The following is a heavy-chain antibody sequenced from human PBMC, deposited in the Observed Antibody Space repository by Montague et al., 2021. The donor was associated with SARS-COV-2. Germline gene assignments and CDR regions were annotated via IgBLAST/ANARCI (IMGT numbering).Heavy chain of an antibody. D-gene: IGHD3-22*01. CDR1: GGSVSSYY. CDR2: IYYSGST. Sequence: SETLSLTCSVSGGSVSSYYLNWIRQTPGKGLEWIGNIYYSGSTNYNPSLKSRVTISVDTSKNQFSLKLSSVTAADTAVYYCARDRPPYYYDNSGHFLHGWFDPWGQGTLVPVSS. V-gene: IGHV4-59*02. J-gene: IGHJ5*02. CDR3: ARDRPPYYYDNSGHFLHGWFDP.